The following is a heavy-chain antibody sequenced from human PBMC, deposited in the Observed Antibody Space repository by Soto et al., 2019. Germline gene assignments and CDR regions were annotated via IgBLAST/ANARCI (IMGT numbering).Heavy chain of an antibody. CDR3: TKVGDTATPQIPVDY. J-gene: IGHJ4*02. D-gene: IGHD2-2*02. Sequence: EVQLLESGGGLVQPGGSLRLPCAASGFTFSSYAMNWVRQAPGKGLEWVSTISGSGDNTYYADSVKGRFTISRDNSKNTMYLQMNSLRADDTALYYCTKVGDTATPQIPVDYWGQGTQVTVSS. V-gene: IGHV3-23*01. CDR1: GFTFSSYA. CDR2: ISGSGDNT.